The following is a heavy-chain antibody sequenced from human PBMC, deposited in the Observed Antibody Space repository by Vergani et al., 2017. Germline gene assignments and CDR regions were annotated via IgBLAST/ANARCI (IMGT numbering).Heavy chain of an antibody. CDR3: ASSPCSGGSCYYLYYYYYMDV. V-gene: IGHV1-18*01. J-gene: IGHJ6*03. Sequence: QVQLVQSGAEVKKPGASVKVSCQASGYTFTSYGISWVRQAPGQGLEWMGWISAYNGDTNYAQRLQGRVTMTTDTSTSTAYMELRSLRSEDTAVYYCASSPCSGGSCYYLYYYYYMDVWGKGP. CDR1: GYTFTSYG. D-gene: IGHD2-15*01. CDR2: ISAYNGDT.